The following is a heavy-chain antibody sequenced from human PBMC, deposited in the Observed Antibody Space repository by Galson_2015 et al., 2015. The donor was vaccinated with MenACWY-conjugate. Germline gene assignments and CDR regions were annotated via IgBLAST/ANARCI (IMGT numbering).Heavy chain of an antibody. CDR1: GYSFTNYW. J-gene: IGHJ6*02. D-gene: IGHD1-26*01. Sequence: QSGAEVKKPGESLKISCKGSGYSFTNYWIAWVRQMPGEGLQWMGLIDPVNSNIRYSPSFQGQVTLSADKSISTAYLQWNSLQASDTAMYYCTRHPPGGRGMDVWGQGTTVTVSS. V-gene: IGHV5-51*01. CDR3: TRHPPGGRGMDV. CDR2: IDPVNSNI.